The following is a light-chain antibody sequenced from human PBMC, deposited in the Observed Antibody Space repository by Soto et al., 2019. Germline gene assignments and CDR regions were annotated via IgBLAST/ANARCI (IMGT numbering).Light chain of an antibody. Sequence: DIQMTQSPSSVSASVGDRVTVTCRASQGINSWLVWYQQKPGKAPKLLIYGASSLQSGVPSRFSGSGSGTDFTLTISSLQPEDFATYYGQQANSFPSTFGGGTRVEIK. CDR2: GAS. CDR3: QQANSFPST. CDR1: QGINSW. J-gene: IGKJ4*01. V-gene: IGKV1D-12*01.